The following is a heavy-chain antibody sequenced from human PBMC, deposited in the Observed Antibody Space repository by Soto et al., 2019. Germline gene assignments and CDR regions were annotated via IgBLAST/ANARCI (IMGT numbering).Heavy chain of an antibody. J-gene: IGHJ6*04. Sequence: GGSLRLSCAASGFTFSSYAMYWVRQAPGKGLEWVAVISSDGSNKDYADSVKGRFTISRDNSKNTLYLQMNSLRGEDTAVYYCARKTGGDYYYVMDVWGKGTTVTVSS. CDR2: ISSDGSNK. CDR3: ARKTGGDYYYVMDV. CDR1: GFTFSSYA. V-gene: IGHV3-30*04. D-gene: IGHD4-17*01.